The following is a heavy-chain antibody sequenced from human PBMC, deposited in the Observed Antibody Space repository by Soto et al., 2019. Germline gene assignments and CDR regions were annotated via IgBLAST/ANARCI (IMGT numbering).Heavy chain of an antibody. D-gene: IGHD1-26*01. Sequence: QVQLVQSGGEVKKPGASVKVSCKASGYTFTSYGISWVRQAPGQGLEWMGRISAYNGNTNYAQKLQGRVTMTTDTPTSTAYMDLRSLRSDGTAVYYCARVVGALGHWFDPWGQGTLVTVSS. CDR2: ISAYNGNT. CDR3: ARVVGALGHWFDP. V-gene: IGHV1-18*01. CDR1: GYTFTSYG. J-gene: IGHJ5*02.